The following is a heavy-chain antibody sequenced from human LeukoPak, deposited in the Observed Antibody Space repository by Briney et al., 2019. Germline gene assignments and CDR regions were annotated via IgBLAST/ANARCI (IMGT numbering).Heavy chain of an antibody. J-gene: IGHJ6*03. Sequence: GRSLRLSCAASGFTFSSCAMHWVRQAPGKGLEWVAVISYDGSNKYYADSVKGRFTISRDNSKNTLYLQMNSLRAEDTAVYYCAKDPTNYGSGSYIYYYYYMDVWGKGTTVTISS. V-gene: IGHV3-30*04. CDR2: ISYDGSNK. CDR3: AKDPTNYGSGSYIYYYYYMDV. D-gene: IGHD3-10*01. CDR1: GFTFSSCA.